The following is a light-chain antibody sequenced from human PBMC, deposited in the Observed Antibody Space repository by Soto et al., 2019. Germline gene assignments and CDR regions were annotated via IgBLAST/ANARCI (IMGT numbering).Light chain of an antibody. CDR3: QQYNNWPRT. CDR2: GAS. Sequence: EIVFTEYPATLSVSPGERAALACRASQSVNINLAWYQQQPGQAPRLLIHGASTRATGIPARFSGSGSGTEFTLTISSPQSEDFAVYYCQQYNNWPRTFGQGTKVDI. J-gene: IGKJ1*01. V-gene: IGKV3-15*01. CDR1: QSVNIN.